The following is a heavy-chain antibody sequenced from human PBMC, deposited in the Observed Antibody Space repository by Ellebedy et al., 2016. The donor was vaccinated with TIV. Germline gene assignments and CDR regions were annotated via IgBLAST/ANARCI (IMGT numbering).Heavy chain of an antibody. CDR2: IIPIFGTA. CDR1: GGTFSSYA. D-gene: IGHD6-13*01. J-gene: IGHJ6*02. Sequence: SVKVSCXASGGTFSSYAISWVRQAPGQGLEWMGGIIPIFGTANYAQKFQGRVTITADESTSTAYMELRSLRSDDTAVYYCARTYSSSWYNYGMDVWGQGTTVTVSS. V-gene: IGHV1-69*13. CDR3: ARTYSSSWYNYGMDV.